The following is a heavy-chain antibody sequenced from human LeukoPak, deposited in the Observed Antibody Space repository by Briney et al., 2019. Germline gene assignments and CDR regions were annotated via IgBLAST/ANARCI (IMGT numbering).Heavy chain of an antibody. V-gene: IGHV3-23*01. D-gene: IGHD3-10*01. CDR2: ISGSGGST. CDR3: AKTYYYGSGSYFFDY. J-gene: IGHJ4*02. Sequence: QSGGSLRLSCAASGFTFSSYSMNWVRQAPGKGLEWVSAISGSGGSTYYADSVKGRFTISRDNSKNTLYLQMNSLRAEDTAVYYCAKTYYYGSGSYFFDYWGQGTLVTVSS. CDR1: GFTFSSYS.